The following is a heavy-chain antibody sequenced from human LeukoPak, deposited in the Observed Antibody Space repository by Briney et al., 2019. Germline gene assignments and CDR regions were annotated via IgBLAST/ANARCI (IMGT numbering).Heavy chain of an antibody. CDR1: GFTFSSYS. J-gene: IGHJ4*02. V-gene: IGHV3-21*01. D-gene: IGHD5-18*01. Sequence: GXSLRLSCAASGFTFSSYSMNWVRQAPGKGLEWVSSISSSSSYIYYADSVKGRFTISRDNAKNSLYLQMNSLRAEDTAVYYCARDVYSYGHVPYYFDYWGQGTLVTVSS. CDR3: ARDVYSYGHVPYYFDY. CDR2: ISSSSSYI.